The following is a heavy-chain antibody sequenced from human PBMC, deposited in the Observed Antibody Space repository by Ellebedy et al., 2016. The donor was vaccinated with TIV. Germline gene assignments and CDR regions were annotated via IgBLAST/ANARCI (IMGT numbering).Heavy chain of an antibody. CDR2: FNPSGGST. CDR3: ARSYCGGDCYSGYYFDY. J-gene: IGHJ4*02. CDR1: GYTLASFY. V-gene: IGHV1-46*01. D-gene: IGHD2-21*02. Sequence: AASVKVSCKSSGYTLASFYIHWVRQAPGQGLEWLGIFNPSGGSTNYAQKFRGRVTMTRDSSTSTVYMELSSLRSEDTTVYYCARSYCGGDCYSGYYFDYWGQGTLVTVSS.